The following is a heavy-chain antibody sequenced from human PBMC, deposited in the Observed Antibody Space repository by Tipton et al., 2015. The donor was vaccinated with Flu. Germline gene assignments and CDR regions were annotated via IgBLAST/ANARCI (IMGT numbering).Heavy chain of an antibody. CDR1: GVTFSSYG. CDR3: AKDLFTFGPQYYFGMDV. Sequence: SLRLSCAASGVTFSSYGMHWVRQAPGKGLEWVAVISYDGSNKYYADSVKGRSIISRDNSKNTVYLQMNSLRAEDTAVYYCAKDLFTFGPQYYFGMDVWGQGTTVTVSS. D-gene: IGHD3-16*01. V-gene: IGHV3-30*18. CDR2: ISYDGSNK. J-gene: IGHJ6*02.